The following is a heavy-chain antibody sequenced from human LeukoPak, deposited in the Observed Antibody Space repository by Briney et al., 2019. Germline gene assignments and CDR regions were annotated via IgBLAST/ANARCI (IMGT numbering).Heavy chain of an antibody. V-gene: IGHV4-34*01. Sequence: SETLSLTCAVYGGSFGGYYWSWIRQPPGKGLEWIGEINHSGSTNYNPSLKSRVTISVDTSKNQFSLKLSSVTAADTAVYYCARGISTSGGFDPWGQGTLVTVSS. CDR1: GGSFGGYY. CDR2: INHSGST. D-gene: IGHD7-27*01. CDR3: ARGISTSGGFDP. J-gene: IGHJ5*02.